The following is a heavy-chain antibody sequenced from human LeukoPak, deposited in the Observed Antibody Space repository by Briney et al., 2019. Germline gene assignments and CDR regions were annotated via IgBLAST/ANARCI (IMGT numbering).Heavy chain of an antibody. D-gene: IGHD4-23*01. J-gene: IGHJ4*02. CDR3: ACVPNGGNYIGDY. CDR2: ISTDWSYR. Sequence: QRGGSLRLSCAPSVVTSSIYKMSGVREAPEEGVVWVSLISTDWSYRSYADYVQGRFSIASNNANNTLYLPMNRLRAEATAESYFACVPNGGNYIGDYWGQGTLVPVSP. V-gene: IGHV3-74*01. CDR1: VVTSSIYK.